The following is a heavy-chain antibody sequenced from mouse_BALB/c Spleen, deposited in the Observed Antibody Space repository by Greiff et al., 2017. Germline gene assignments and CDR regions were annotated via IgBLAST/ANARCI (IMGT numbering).Heavy chain of an antibody. J-gene: IGHJ3*01. CDR3: TRGTYYGNWFAY. V-gene: IGHV1S81*02. Sequence: VKLQESGAELVKPGASVKLSCKASGYTFTSYYMYWVKQRPGQGLEWIGEINPSNGGTNFNEKFKSKATLTVDKSSSTAYMQLSSLTSEDSAVYYCTRGTYYGNWFAYWGQGTLVTVSA. CDR2: INPSNGGT. D-gene: IGHD2-10*01. CDR1: GYTFTSYY.